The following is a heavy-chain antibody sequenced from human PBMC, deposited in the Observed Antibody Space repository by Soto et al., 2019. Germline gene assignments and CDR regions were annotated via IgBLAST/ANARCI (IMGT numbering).Heavy chain of an antibody. D-gene: IGHD3-10*01. V-gene: IGHV3-11*01. CDR2: ITSSGGNA. J-gene: IGHJ5*02. Sequence: GGSLRLSCAASGFSFKDYYMTWMRQTPEKGLEWISTITSSGGNAYYAASVKGRVTISRDNAHNSLYLQMSGLRAEDAALYYCARAMYTNYVYYFDLWGHGTLVTVSS. CDR3: ARAMYTNYVYYFDL. CDR1: GFSFKDYY.